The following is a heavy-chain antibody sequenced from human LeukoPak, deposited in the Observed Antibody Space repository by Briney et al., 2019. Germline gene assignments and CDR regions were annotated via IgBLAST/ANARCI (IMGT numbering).Heavy chain of an antibody. D-gene: IGHD3-16*02. CDR3: ARGGDYVWGSYRNRKTYFDY. V-gene: IGHV4-34*01. J-gene: IGHJ4*02. CDR2: INHSGST. Sequence: SETLSHTCAVYGGSFSGYYWSWIRQPPGKGLEWIGEINHSGSTNYNPSLKSRVTISVDTSKNQFSLKLSSVTAADTAVYYCARGGDYVWGSYRNRKTYFDYWGQGTLVTVSS. CDR1: GGSFSGYY.